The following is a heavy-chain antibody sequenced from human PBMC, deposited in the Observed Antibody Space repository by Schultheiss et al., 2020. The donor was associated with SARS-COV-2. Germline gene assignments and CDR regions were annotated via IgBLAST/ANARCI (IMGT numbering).Heavy chain of an antibody. CDR1: GYTFTSYG. CDR3: ARGQGNYGRYDY. J-gene: IGHJ4*02. V-gene: IGHV1-18*01. Sequence: ASVKVSCKASGYTFTSYGISWVRQAPGQGLEWMGRINPNSGGTNYAQKFQGRVTMTTDTSTSTAYMELSSLRSEDTAVYYCARGQGNYGRYDYWGQGTLVTVSS. CDR2: INPNSGGT. D-gene: IGHD1-7*01.